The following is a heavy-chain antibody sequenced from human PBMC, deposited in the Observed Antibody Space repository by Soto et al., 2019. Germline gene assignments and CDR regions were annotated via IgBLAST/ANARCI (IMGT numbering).Heavy chain of an antibody. CDR3: ARTTFRVHPNSFDF. CDR2: INPNPYAT. Sequence: ASVNVSCKASGYTFSDYYIHWVRQAPGQGLQWMGRINPNPYATDYAQKLQGRVTLTRDTSNSTVYMDLSSLKSDDTAVYYCARTTFRVHPNSFDFWGQGTLVTVSS. D-gene: IGHD1-1*01. J-gene: IGHJ4*02. CDR1: GYTFSDYY. V-gene: IGHV1-2*06.